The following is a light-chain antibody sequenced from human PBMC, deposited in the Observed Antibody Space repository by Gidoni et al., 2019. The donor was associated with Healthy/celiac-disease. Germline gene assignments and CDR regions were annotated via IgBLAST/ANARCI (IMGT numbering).Light chain of an antibody. V-gene: IGKV3-11*01. J-gene: IGKJ4*01. CDR2: DAS. CDR3: QQRSNCPPLT. CDR1: QSVSSY. Sequence: EIVLTQSPATLSLSPGERATLSYRASQSVSSYLAWYQQKPGQAPRLLIYDASNRATGIPARFSGSGSGTYFTLTISILEPEDFAVYYCQQRSNCPPLTFGGGTKVEIK.